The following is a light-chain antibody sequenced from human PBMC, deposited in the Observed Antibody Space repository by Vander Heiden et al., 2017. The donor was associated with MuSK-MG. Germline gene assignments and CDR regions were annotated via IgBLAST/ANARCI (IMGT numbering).Light chain of an antibody. Sequence: QSALTQTAAVTGSPGQSMTISCTGTSSDVGGYNYVSWYQQHPDTAPILMMFDVSDRPSGVSSRFSGSKSGTTDSPTISGLEAEDEADDYYNSHTSSSTFVFGTGTKVTVL. V-gene: IGLV2-14*01. CDR2: DVS. J-gene: IGLJ1*01. CDR3: NSHTSSSTFV. CDR1: SSDVGGYNY.